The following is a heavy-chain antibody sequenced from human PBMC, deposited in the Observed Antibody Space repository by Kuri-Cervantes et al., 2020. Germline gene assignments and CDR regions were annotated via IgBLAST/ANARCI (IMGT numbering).Heavy chain of an antibody. D-gene: IGHD6-19*01. Sequence: GESLKISCAASGFTFSSYAMHWVRQAPGKGLEWVSAISGSGGSTYYADSVKGRFTISRDNSKNTLYLQMDSLGADDTAVYYCAKSLAGGWYDFWGQGTLVTVSS. V-gene: IGHV3-23*01. CDR1: GFTFSSYA. CDR3: AKSLAGGWYDF. CDR2: ISGSGGST. J-gene: IGHJ4*02.